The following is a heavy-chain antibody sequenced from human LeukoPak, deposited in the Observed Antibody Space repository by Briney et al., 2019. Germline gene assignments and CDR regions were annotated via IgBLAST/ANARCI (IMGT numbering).Heavy chain of an antibody. V-gene: IGHV4-59*12. Sequence: SETLSLTCTVSGGSISSSYWSWIRQHPGKGLEWIGYIFCSGSTNYNHSLKSRVTISVDTSKIQFSLKLSSVTAADTAVYYWARGSGGCRLVYDYWGQGTLVTVSS. CDR3: ARGSGGCRLVYDY. J-gene: IGHJ4*02. CDR1: GGSISSSY. D-gene: IGHD2-8*01. CDR2: IFCSGST.